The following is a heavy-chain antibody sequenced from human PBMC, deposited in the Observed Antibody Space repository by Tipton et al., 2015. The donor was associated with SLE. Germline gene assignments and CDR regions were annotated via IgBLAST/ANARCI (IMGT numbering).Heavy chain of an antibody. CDR1: GGSISSYY. Sequence: TLSLTCTVSGGSISSYYWSWIRQPAGRGLEWIGRVYASGSTNYNPSLKGRVTMSVDTSKNQFSLELTSVTAADTAIYYCAREYSSSSGRTFDFWSQGTLVTVSS. CDR2: VYASGST. V-gene: IGHV4-4*07. J-gene: IGHJ4*02. D-gene: IGHD6-6*01. CDR3: AREYSSSSGRTFDF.